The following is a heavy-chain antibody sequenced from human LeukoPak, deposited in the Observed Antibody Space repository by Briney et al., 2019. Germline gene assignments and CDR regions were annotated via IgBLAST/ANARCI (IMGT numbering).Heavy chain of an antibody. J-gene: IGHJ3*02. D-gene: IGHD3-22*01. V-gene: IGHV1-24*01. CDR2: FDPEDGVT. CDR3: ATDVRYYDSSDSI. Sequence: ASVKVSCKVSGYTLTELSMHWVRQAPGKGLEWMGGFDPEDGVTIYAQKFQGRVTMTEDTSTDTAYMELSSLRSEDTAVYYCATDVRYYDSSDSIWGQGTMVTVSS. CDR1: GYTLTELS.